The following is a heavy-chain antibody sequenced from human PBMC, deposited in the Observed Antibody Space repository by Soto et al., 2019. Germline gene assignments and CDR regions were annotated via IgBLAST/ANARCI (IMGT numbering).Heavy chain of an antibody. Sequence: GGSLRLSCAASGFTFSSYAMSWVRQAPGKGLEWVSAISGSGGSTYYADSVKGRFTISRDNSKNTLYLQMNSLRAEDTAVYYCAKNIVVVVAAGDNWFDPWGQGTLVTVSS. CDR2: ISGSGGST. J-gene: IGHJ5*02. CDR3: AKNIVVVVAAGDNWFDP. D-gene: IGHD2-15*01. CDR1: GFTFSSYA. V-gene: IGHV3-23*01.